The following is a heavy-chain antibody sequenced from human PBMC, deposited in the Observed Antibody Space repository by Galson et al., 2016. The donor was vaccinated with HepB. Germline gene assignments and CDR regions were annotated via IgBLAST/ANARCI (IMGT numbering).Heavy chain of an antibody. CDR2: IYSGGST. CDR1: GFTVSSNY. D-gene: IGHD1-26*01. Sequence: SLRLSCAASGFTVSSNYMSWVRQAPGKGLEWVSVIYSGGSTYYADSVKGRFTISRDNSKNTLYLQMNSLRVEDTAVYYCAKDSVSGSYSPYFFDYWGQGILVTVSS. V-gene: IGHV3-53*01. J-gene: IGHJ4*02. CDR3: AKDSVSGSYSPYFFDY.